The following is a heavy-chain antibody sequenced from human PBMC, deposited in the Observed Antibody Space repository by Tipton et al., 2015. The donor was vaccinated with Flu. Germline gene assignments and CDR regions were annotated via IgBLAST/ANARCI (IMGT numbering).Heavy chain of an antibody. J-gene: IGHJ3*02. Sequence: TLSLTCTVSGASINNYYWSWIRQPPGKGLEWIGYIYYSGNTNYNPSLKSRVTMSLDASKSHFSLKLGSVTAADTAMYYCSSYYIRAFDTWGQGTMVTVSS. D-gene: IGHD3-10*01. CDR2: IYYSGNT. V-gene: IGHV4-59*07. CDR3: SSYYIRAFDT. CDR1: GASINNYY.